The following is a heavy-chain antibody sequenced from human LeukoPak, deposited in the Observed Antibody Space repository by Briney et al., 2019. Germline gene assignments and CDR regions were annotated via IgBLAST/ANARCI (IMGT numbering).Heavy chain of an antibody. D-gene: IGHD3-9*01. CDR2: INPSGGT. Sequence: ASVKVSCKASGHTLSIYNMHWVRQAPGQGLEWMGIINPSGGTSYAQKIQGRVTMTRDTSTTTVYMELSSLRSEDTAVYYCARELAPLRYLSRNAFDIWGQGTMVTVSS. J-gene: IGHJ3*02. V-gene: IGHV1-46*01. CDR3: ARELAPLRYLSRNAFDI. CDR1: GHTLSIYN.